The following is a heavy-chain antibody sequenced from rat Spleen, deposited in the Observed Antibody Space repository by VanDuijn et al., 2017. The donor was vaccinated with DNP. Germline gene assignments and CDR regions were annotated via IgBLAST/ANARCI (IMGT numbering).Heavy chain of an antibody. CDR3: ARHNSGYFDY. CDR1: GFTFSNYD. CDR2: ISTSGGST. V-gene: IGHV5-25*01. D-gene: IGHD4-3*01. Sequence: EVQLVESGGGLVQPGRSLKLSCAASGFTFSNYDMAWVRQAPTKGLEWVASISTSGGSTYYRDSGKGRFTVSRDNAKSTLYLQMDSLRSEDTATYYCARHNSGYFDYWGQGVMVTVSS. J-gene: IGHJ2*01.